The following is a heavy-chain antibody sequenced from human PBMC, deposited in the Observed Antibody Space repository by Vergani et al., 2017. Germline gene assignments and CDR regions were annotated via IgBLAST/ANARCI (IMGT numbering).Heavy chain of an antibody. CDR3: ARDPLIMTTVTTYPWFDP. CDR1: GGSISSYY. D-gene: IGHD4-17*01. J-gene: IGHJ5*02. Sequence: QVQLQESGPGLVKPSETLSLTCTVSGGSISSYYWSWIRQPPGKGLEWIGYIYYSGSTNYNPSLKSRVTISVDTSKNQFSLKLSSVTAADTAVYYCARDPLIMTTVTTYPWFDPWGQGTLVTVSS. V-gene: IGHV4-59*01. CDR2: IYYSGST.